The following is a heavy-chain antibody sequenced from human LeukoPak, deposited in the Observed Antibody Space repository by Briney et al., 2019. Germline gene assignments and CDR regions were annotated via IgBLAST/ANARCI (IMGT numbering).Heavy chain of an antibody. CDR1: GFTFSIFA. CDR3: ARVYDQHAYTFDY. Sequence: PGGSLRLSCAASGFTFSIFAMSWVRQAPGKGLEWVSAIGGSDGSPYYADSVKGRFTISRDNSKNTLYLQMNSLRAEDTAVYYCARVYDQHAYTFDYWGQGTLVTVSS. V-gene: IGHV3-23*01. CDR2: IGGSDGSP. J-gene: IGHJ4*02. D-gene: IGHD3-16*01.